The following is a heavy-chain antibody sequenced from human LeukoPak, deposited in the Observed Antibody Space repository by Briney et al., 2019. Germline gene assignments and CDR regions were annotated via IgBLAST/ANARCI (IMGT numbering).Heavy chain of an antibody. Sequence: SETLSLTCTVSGGSISSYYWSWIRQPPGKGLEWIGYIYYSGSTNYNPSLKSRVTISVDTSKNQFSLKLSSVTVADTAVYYCARRGIAAAGTYYYYYYGMDVWGQGTTVTVSS. J-gene: IGHJ6*02. D-gene: IGHD6-13*01. CDR1: GGSISSYY. CDR3: ARRGIAAAGTYYYYYYGMDV. V-gene: IGHV4-59*08. CDR2: IYYSGST.